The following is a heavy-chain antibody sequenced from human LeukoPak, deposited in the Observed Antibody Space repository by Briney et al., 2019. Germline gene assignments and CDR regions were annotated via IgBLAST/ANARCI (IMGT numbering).Heavy chain of an antibody. V-gene: IGHV4-4*02. CDR3: ARDLLNEGNHLDY. CDR1: GGSISSSNW. CDR2: IYHSGST. Sequence: SGTLSLTCAVSGGSISSSNWWSWVRQPPGKGLEWIGEIYHSGSTNYSPSLKSRVTISVDKSKNQFSLKLSSVTAADTAVYYCARDLLNEGNHLDYWGQGTLVTVSS. J-gene: IGHJ4*02. D-gene: IGHD4-23*01.